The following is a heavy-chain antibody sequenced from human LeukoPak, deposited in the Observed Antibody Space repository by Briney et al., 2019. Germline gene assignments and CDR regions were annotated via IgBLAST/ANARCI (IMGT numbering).Heavy chain of an antibody. CDR3: AKAVDWNYEGYYFDY. J-gene: IGHJ4*02. CDR1: GYTFTGYY. D-gene: IGHD1-7*01. CDR2: INPNSGGT. Sequence: ASVKVSCKASGYTFTGYYMHWVRQAPGQGLEWMGWINPNSGGTNYAQKFQGRVTMTRDTSISTAYMEMSGLRSDDTAVYHCAKAVDWNYEGYYFDYWGQGTLVTVSP. V-gene: IGHV1-2*02.